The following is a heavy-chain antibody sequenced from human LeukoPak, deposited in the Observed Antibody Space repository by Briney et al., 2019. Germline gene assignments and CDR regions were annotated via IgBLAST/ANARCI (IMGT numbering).Heavy chain of an antibody. CDR3: ARAGGYYDSSGYYNWFDP. CDR1: GYTFTSYH. D-gene: IGHD3-22*01. V-gene: IGHV1-8*01. J-gene: IGHJ5*02. Sequence: GASVKVSCKASGYTFTSYHIDWVRQAPGQGPEWMGWMNAKSGHTGYAQNLEGRVTMTRDTSTNTAYMELRGLRSEDTAVYYCARAGGYYDSSGYYNWFDPWGQGTLVTVSS. CDR2: MNAKSGHT.